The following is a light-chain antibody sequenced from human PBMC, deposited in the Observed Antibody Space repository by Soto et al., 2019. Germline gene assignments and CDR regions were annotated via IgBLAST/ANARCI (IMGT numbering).Light chain of an antibody. Sequence: EIVLTQSPGTLSLSPGDRATLYCRASQSFNTNYLGVTRHYLAWYQQQPGQSSRLRIYGASSRTTGIPDRYSGRGPGKDFTVTVSRLEPEDVAVDFCQQYGSSPLTFGVGTRGEVK. V-gene: IGKV3-20*01. CDR1: QSFNTNY. CDR3: QQYGSSPLT. J-gene: IGKJ4*01. CDR2: GAS.